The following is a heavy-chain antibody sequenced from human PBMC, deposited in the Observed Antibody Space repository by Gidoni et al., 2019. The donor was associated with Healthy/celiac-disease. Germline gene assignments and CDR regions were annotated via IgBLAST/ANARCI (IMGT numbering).Heavy chain of an antibody. CDR1: GFTVSSYS. CDR2: ISSSRSTI. Sequence: EVQLVESGGGLVQPGGSLRLSCAASGFTVSSYSMNWVRQAPGKGLEWVSYISSSRSTIYYADSVKGRFTISRDNAKNSLYLQMNSLRDEDTAVYYCAGDYYDSSGYRDYWGQGTLVTVSS. J-gene: IGHJ4*02. CDR3: AGDYYDSSGYRDY. D-gene: IGHD3-22*01. V-gene: IGHV3-48*02.